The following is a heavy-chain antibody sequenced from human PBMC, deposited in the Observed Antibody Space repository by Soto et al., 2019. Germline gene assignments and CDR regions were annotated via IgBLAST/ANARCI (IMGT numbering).Heavy chain of an antibody. D-gene: IGHD2-8*01. CDR1: GFTFSSYA. CDR3: AKGLNCTNGVCKIPYFDY. Sequence: HPGGSLRLSCAASGFTFSSYAMSWVRQAPGKGLEWVSAISGSGGSTYYADSVKGRFTISRDNSKNTLYLQMNSLRAEDTAVYYCAKGLNCTNGVCKIPYFDYWGQGTLVTVSS. J-gene: IGHJ4*02. CDR2: ISGSGGST. V-gene: IGHV3-23*01.